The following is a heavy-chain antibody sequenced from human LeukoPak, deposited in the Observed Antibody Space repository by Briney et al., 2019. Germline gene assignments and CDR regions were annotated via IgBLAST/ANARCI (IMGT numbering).Heavy chain of an antibody. CDR1: GFTFSGYW. CDR2: INSDGSST. J-gene: IGHJ4*02. D-gene: IGHD7-27*01. CDR3: ARHLGTYSDH. V-gene: IGHV3-74*01. Sequence: GGSLRLSCAAFGFTFSGYWMYWVRQAPGKGLVWVSLINSDGSSTNYADSVKGRFTISRDNAKNTLYLQVNSLRADDTAVYYCARHLGTYSDHWGQGTLVTVSS.